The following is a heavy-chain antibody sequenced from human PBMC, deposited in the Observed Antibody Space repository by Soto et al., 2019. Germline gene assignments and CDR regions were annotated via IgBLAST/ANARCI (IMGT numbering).Heavy chain of an antibody. J-gene: IGHJ5*02. Sequence: SSETLSLTGAVYGGSFSGYYWSWIRQPPGKGLEWIGEINHSGSTNYNPSLKSRVTISVDTSKNQFSLKLSSVTAADTAVYYCARGRIVVVTRVWLDPWGQGTLVT. V-gene: IGHV4-34*01. CDR3: ARGRIVVVTRVWLDP. D-gene: IGHD2-21*02. CDR1: GGSFSGYY. CDR2: INHSGST.